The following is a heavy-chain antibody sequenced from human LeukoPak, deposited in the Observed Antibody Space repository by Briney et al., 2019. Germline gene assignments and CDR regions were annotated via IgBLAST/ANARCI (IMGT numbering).Heavy chain of an antibody. CDR3: ARDPVSHYFDY. Sequence: SQTLSLTCTVSGGSISSGSYYWSWIRQPAGKGLEWIGRIYTSGSTNYNPSLKSRVTISVDTSKNQFSLKLSSVTAADTAVYYCARDPVSHYFDYWGQGTLVTVSS. CDR2: IYTSGST. CDR1: GGSISSGSYY. V-gene: IGHV4-61*02. J-gene: IGHJ4*02.